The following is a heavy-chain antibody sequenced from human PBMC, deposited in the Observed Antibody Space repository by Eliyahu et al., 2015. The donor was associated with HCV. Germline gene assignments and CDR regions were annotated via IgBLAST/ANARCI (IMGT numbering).Heavy chain of an antibody. CDR2: INRDGSEK. Sequence: EVQLIESGGGLVQPGGSLRLSCAASGFTFGDYWMSWVRQVPGKGPGWVANINRDGSEKKFVDSVKGRFTISRDNAKNSVSLQMNSLRDEDTAVYYCARGMYLGRFDCWGQGSPVTVSS. J-gene: IGHJ5*01. V-gene: IGHV3-7*03. CDR3: ARGMYLGRFDC. CDR1: GFTFGDYW. D-gene: IGHD7-27*01.